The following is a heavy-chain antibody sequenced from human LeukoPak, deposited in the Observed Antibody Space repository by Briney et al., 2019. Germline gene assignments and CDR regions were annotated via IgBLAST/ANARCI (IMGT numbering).Heavy chain of an antibody. Sequence: PGGSLRLSCAASGLTLSRDAMHWVRQAPGKGLEWVAVISHDGSNKNYGDSVKGRFTISRDNSKNTLYLQMNSLRAEDTAVYYCAREKRWGIIGTRRHYNYYYMDVWGKGSTVTVSS. CDR3: AREKRWGIIGTRRHYNYYYMDV. V-gene: IGHV3-30*01. D-gene: IGHD1-7*01. CDR2: ISHDGSNK. J-gene: IGHJ6*03. CDR1: GLTLSRDA.